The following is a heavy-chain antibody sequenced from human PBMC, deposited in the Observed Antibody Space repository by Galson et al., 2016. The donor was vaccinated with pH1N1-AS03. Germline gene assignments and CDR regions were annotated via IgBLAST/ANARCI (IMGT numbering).Heavy chain of an antibody. Sequence: SLRLSCAASGFTVTRNDMHWVRQATGKGLEWVSIIAATGPTHYADSVKGRFSISRDISKNTLYLQMNSLRVEGTAMFYCVKESPKEAGDYWGRGVMVTVSS. CDR2: IAATGPT. CDR1: GFTVTRND. D-gene: IGHD3-10*01. CDR3: VKESPKEAGDY. J-gene: IGHJ4*02. V-gene: IGHV3-13*01.